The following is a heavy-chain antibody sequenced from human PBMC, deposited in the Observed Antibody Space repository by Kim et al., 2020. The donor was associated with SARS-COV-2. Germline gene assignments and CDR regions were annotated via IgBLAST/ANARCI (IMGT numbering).Heavy chain of an antibody. J-gene: IGHJ3*02. V-gene: IGHV1-58*01. Sequence: QNCQERVTITRDMSTSTAYMELSSLRSEDTAVYYCAAPTIFGVAADAFDIWGQGTMVTVSS. D-gene: IGHD3-3*01. CDR3: AAPTIFGVAADAFDI.